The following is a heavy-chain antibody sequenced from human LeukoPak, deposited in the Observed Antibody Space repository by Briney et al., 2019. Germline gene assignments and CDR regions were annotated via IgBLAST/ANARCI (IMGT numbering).Heavy chain of an antibody. CDR1: GYTFTSYA. D-gene: IGHD6-19*01. CDR3: ATRPHRLGIAVAGFDY. CDR2: INTNTGNP. V-gene: IGHV7-4-1*02. J-gene: IGHJ4*02. Sequence: ASVKVSCRASGYTFTSYAMNWVRQAPGQGLEWMGWINTNTGNPTYAQGFTGQFVFSLDTSVSTAYLQISSLKAEDTAVYYCATRPHRLGIAVAGFDYWGQGTLVTVSS.